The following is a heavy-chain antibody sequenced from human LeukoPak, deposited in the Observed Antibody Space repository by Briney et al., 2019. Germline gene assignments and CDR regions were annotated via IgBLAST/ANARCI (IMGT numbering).Heavy chain of an antibody. J-gene: IGHJ4*02. CDR3: ARGPPNNGDS. D-gene: IGHD1/OR15-1a*01. CDR1: GGSVNTYY. CDR2: ISITEGT. Sequence: PSETLSLTCSVSGGSVNTYYWSWIRQSAGKGLEWIGRISITEGTNYNPSLKSRVTMSVDRTENQFSLKLTSVTAADTAVYFCARGPPNNGDSWGQGTLVTVPS. V-gene: IGHV4-4*07.